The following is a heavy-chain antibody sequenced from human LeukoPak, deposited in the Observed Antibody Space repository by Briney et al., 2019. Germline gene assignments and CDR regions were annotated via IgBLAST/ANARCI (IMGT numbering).Heavy chain of an antibody. CDR1: GFTFSSYW. Sequence: PGGSLRLSCAASGFTFSSYWMNWVRQAPGKGLEWVANIKQDGSEKYYVDSVKGRFTISRDNAKNSLYLQMNSLRAEDTAVYYCTTDQYYYDSSGYYSFFDYWGQGTLVTVSS. CDR2: IKQDGSEK. D-gene: IGHD3-22*01. CDR3: TTDQYYYDSSGYYSFFDY. J-gene: IGHJ4*02. V-gene: IGHV3-7*03.